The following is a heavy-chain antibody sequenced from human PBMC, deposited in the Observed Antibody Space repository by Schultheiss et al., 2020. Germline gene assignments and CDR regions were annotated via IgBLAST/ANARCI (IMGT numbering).Heavy chain of an antibody. Sequence: SQTLSLTCTVSGGSISSSSYYWGWIRQPPGKGLEWIGSIYYSGSTYYNPSLKSRVTISVDTSKNQFSLKLSSVTAADTAVYYCARGPIAARPTNWFDPWGQGTLVTVSS. V-gene: IGHV4-39*07. CDR3: ARGPIAARPTNWFDP. CDR1: GGSISSSSYY. CDR2: IYYSGST. D-gene: IGHD6-6*01. J-gene: IGHJ5*02.